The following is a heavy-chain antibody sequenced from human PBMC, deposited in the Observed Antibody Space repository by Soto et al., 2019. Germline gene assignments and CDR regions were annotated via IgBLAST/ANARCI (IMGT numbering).Heavy chain of an antibody. J-gene: IGHJ6*02. CDR2: ISAYNGNT. CDR3: ATCFRYSDSRYYYYYGMDV. V-gene: IGHV1-18*01. CDR1: GYTFTSYG. Sequence: QVQLVQSGAEVKKPGASVKVSCKASGYTFTSYGISWVRQAPGQGLEWMGWISAYNGNTNYAQKLQGRVTMTTDTSTSTAYMELRSLRSDDTAVYYCATCFRYSDSRYYYYYGMDVWGQGTTVTVSS. D-gene: IGHD3-22*01.